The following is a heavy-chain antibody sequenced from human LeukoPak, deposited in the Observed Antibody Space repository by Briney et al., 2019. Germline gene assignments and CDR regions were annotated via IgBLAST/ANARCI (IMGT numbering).Heavy chain of an antibody. D-gene: IGHD1-26*01. J-gene: IGHJ4*02. CDR3: ARVDWEGSGSYYFDY. V-gene: IGHV3-21*01. CDR2: ISSSRSYI. CDR1: GFTFSSYS. Sequence: PGGSLRLSCAASGFTFSSYSMNWVRQAPGKGLEWVSSISSSRSYIYYADSVKGRFTISRDNSKNTLFLQMNNLRAEDTAVYYCARVDWEGSGSYYFDYWGQGTLVTVSS.